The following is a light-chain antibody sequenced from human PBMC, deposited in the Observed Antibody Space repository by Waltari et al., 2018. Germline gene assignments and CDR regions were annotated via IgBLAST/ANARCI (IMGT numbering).Light chain of an antibody. V-gene: IGLV2-23*02. Sequence: QSALTQPASVSGSPGQSITISCTGTSSDVGSYNLVSWYQQPPGKAPNLMIYEVSKRPSGVSNRFAGSTAGNPASLTISGLQAEDEADYYCCSYAGSSDVVFGGGTKLTVL. CDR3: CSYAGSSDVV. J-gene: IGLJ2*01. CDR1: SSDVGSYNL. CDR2: EVS.